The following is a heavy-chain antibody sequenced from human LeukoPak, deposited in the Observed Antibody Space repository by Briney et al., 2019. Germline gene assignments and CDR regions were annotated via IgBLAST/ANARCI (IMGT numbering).Heavy chain of an antibody. Sequence: RRSLRLSCAASGFSFSSYVIHWVRQAPGKGLEWVAVIWYDGRNKYYADSVKGRFTISRDNSKSTLYLEMNSLRAEDTAVYYCARWDSSGFDYWGQGTLVTV. CDR3: ARWDSSGFDY. CDR2: IWYDGRNK. V-gene: IGHV3-33*01. D-gene: IGHD6-19*01. CDR1: GFSFSSYV. J-gene: IGHJ4*02.